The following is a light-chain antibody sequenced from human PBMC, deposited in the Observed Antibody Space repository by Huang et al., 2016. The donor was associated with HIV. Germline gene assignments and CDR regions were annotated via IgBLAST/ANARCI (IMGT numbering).Light chain of an antibody. CDR1: QSLSGN. J-gene: IGKJ2*01. CDR3: QHYNDWPRT. CDR2: ATS. Sequence: EIVMTQSPATLSVSPGETVALSCRASQSLSGNLAWYQHKPGQTPRLLIYATSIRAACVPGRFSGSVSGSEFTLTISSLLSEDSAVYYCQHYNDWPRTFGQGTKLEIK. V-gene: IGKV3D-15*01.